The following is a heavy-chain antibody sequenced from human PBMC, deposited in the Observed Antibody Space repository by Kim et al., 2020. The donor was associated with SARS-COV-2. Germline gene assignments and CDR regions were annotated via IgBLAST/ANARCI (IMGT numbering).Heavy chain of an antibody. D-gene: IGHD3-16*01. V-gene: IGHV3-13*01. J-gene: IGHJ6*02. Sequence: SVKGRFTIPREKAKNSLYLQMNSLRAGDTAVYYCARCARGTVFASYGLDVWGQGTTVTVSS. CDR3: ARCARGTVFASYGLDV.